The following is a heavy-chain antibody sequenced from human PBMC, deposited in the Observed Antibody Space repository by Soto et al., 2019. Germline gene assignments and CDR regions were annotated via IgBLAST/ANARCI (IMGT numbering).Heavy chain of an antibody. V-gene: IGHV1-18*01. J-gene: IGHJ6*02. D-gene: IGHD5-12*01. CDR1: GYTFTRSG. Sequence: GASVKVSCKASGYTFTRSGISWVRQAPGQGLEWMGWISTYNGDTNYAQTFQGRVTMTTDTSTSTVYMELRSLRSDDTAVYYCALEGVAPYHYYVIDVWGQGSSVTGSS. CDR3: ALEGVAPYHYYVIDV. CDR2: ISTYNGDT.